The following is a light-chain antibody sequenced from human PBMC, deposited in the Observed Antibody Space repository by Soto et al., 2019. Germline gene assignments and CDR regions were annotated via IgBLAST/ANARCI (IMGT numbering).Light chain of an antibody. Sequence: QSALTQPASVSGSPGQSITISCTGTSTDVGGSEYVSWYQQHPSKAPKLIISAVSNRPSGVPNRFSASKSGNTASLTISGXXAEDEADYFCASFSSTTTTTVVFGGGT. CDR3: ASFSSTTTTTVV. V-gene: IGLV2-14*01. CDR2: AVS. J-gene: IGLJ3*02. CDR1: STDVGGSEY.